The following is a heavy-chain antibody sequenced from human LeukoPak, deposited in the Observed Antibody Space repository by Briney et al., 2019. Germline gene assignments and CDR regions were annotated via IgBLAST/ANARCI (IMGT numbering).Heavy chain of an antibody. Sequence: PGGSLRLSCAASGFTFTNYAMSWVRQAPGKGLEWVANIGQDGTEKHHVDSVRGRFTISRDNAKNSVFLQMNSLRAEDTAVYYCARDRDGKDYWGQGTLVTVSS. J-gene: IGHJ4*02. CDR3: ARDRDGKDY. D-gene: IGHD1-1*01. CDR2: IGQDGTEK. CDR1: GFTFTNYA. V-gene: IGHV3-7*03.